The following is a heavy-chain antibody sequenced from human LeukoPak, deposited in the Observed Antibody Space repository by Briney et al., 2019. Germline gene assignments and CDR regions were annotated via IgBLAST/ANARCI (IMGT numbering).Heavy chain of an antibody. CDR3: ARDWYYYDSSGCYYS. V-gene: IGHV1-2*02. Sequence: ASVKVSCKASGYTFTGYYMHWVRQAPGQGLEWMGWINPNSGGTNYAQKFQGRVTMTRDTSISTAYMELSRLRSDDTAVYYCARDWYYYDSSGCYYSWGQGTLVTVSS. CDR1: GYTFTGYY. J-gene: IGHJ5*02. D-gene: IGHD3-22*01. CDR2: INPNSGGT.